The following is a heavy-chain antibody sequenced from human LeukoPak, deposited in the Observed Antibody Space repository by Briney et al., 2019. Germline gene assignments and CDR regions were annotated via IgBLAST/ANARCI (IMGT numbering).Heavy chain of an antibody. J-gene: IGHJ4*02. V-gene: IGHV3-33*03. D-gene: IGHD4-23*01. CDR2: IWYDGSNK. CDR1: GFTFSSYG. Sequence: PGRSLRLSCAASGFTFSSYGMHWVRQAPGKGLEWVAVIWYDGSNKYYADSVKSRFTISRDNAKDSLYLQMNSLSAEDTALYYCAKDISLGGNSGGFDYWGQGTQVTVSS. CDR3: AKDISLGGNSGGFDY.